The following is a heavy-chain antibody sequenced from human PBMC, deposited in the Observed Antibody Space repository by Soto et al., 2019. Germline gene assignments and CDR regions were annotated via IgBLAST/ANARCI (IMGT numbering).Heavy chain of an antibody. V-gene: IGHV1-18*01. CDR1: GYTVTSYG. J-gene: IGHJ4*02. CDR2: NSAYNGNT. CDR3: ARSDCGRTSCYGFFDY. Sequence: QVQLVQSGAEVKKPGASVTVSCKASGYTVTSYGIVWVRQAPGQGLEWMGWNSAYNGNTSYAQKYQDRVTMTRDTSTDTAQMELRSLTSDDTAVYYCARSDCGRTSCYGFFDYWGQGTLGTVSS. D-gene: IGHD2-2*01.